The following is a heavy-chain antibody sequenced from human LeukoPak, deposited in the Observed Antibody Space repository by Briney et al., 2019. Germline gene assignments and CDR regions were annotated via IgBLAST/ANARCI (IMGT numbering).Heavy chain of an antibody. CDR3: ARDPMRRNDYGDYDDAFDI. CDR2: IKQDGSEK. CDR1: GFTFSSYW. Sequence: GGSLRLSCAASGFTFSSYWMSWVRQAPGKGLEWVANIKQDGSEKYYVDSVKGRFTISRDNAKNSLYLQMNSLRAEDTAVYYCARDPMRRNDYGDYDDAFDIWGQGTMVTVSS. D-gene: IGHD4-17*01. J-gene: IGHJ3*02. V-gene: IGHV3-7*01.